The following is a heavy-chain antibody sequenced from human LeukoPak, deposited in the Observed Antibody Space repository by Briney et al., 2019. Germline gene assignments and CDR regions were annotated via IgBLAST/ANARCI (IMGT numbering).Heavy chain of an antibody. V-gene: IGHV3-23*01. J-gene: IGHJ4*02. CDR3: AKEVSRRFDY. CDR2: ISGSGGST. Sequence: GGSLRLSCTASGFTFSSYAMSWVRQAPGKGLEWVSAISGSGGSTYYADSVRGRFTISRDNSKNTLYLQMNSLRAEDTAVYYRAKEVSRRFDYWGQGTLVTVSS. CDR1: GFTFSSYA. D-gene: IGHD2/OR15-2a*01.